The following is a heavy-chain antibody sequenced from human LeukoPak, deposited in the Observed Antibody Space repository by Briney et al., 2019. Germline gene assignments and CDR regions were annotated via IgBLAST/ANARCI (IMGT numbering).Heavy chain of an antibody. CDR3: ARDPGEQWLIADSRIGAFDI. V-gene: IGHV3-15*01. D-gene: IGHD6-19*01. CDR1: GFTFSNAW. Sequence: GGSLRLSCAASGFTFSNAWMSWVRQAPGKGLEWVGRIKSKTDGGTTDYAAPVKGRFTISRDDSKNTLYLQMNSLRAEDTAVYYCARDPGEQWLIADSRIGAFDIWGQGTMVTVSS. CDR2: IKSKTDGGTT. J-gene: IGHJ3*02.